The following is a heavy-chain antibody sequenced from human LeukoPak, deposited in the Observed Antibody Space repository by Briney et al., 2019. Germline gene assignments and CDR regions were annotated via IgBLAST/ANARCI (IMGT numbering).Heavy chain of an antibody. D-gene: IGHD5-12*01. CDR2: ISSSGSTI. CDR3: AREGSGYDYNYYYYMDV. Sequence: AGGSLRLSCAASGFTFSSYEMNWVRQAPGKGLEWVSYISSSGSTIYYADSVKGRFTISRDNAKNSLYLQMNSLRAEDTAVYYCAREGSGYDYNYYYYMDVWGKGTTVTISS. CDR1: GFTFSSYE. V-gene: IGHV3-48*03. J-gene: IGHJ6*03.